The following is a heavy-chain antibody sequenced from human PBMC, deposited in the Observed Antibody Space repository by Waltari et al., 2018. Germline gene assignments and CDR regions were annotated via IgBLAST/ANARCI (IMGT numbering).Heavy chain of an antibody. J-gene: IGHJ6*02. Sequence: EVQLVESGGGLVKPGGSLRLSCAASGFTFSSYSINLVRQAPGKGLEWVSSISSSSSYIYYADSVKGRFTISRDNAKNSLYLQMNSLRAEDTAVYYCAREGFTIFGGIYGMDVWGQGTTVTVSS. CDR3: AREGFTIFGGIYGMDV. CDR2: ISSSSSYI. D-gene: IGHD3-3*01. V-gene: IGHV3-21*01. CDR1: GFTFSSYS.